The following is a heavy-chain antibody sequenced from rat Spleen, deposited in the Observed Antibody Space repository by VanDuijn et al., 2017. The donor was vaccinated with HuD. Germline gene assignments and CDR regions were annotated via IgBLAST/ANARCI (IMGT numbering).Heavy chain of an antibody. CDR3: ATTRFAY. V-gene: IGHV5-29*01. CDR2: ITYDGSST. CDR1: GFTLSNYG. D-gene: IGHD3-4*01. Sequence: EVQLVESGGGLVQPGRSLKLSCTASGFTLSNYGMAWVCQTPTRGLEWVASITYDGSSTYYRDSVKGRFTISRDNAKSTLYLQMDSLRSEDTATYYCATTRFAYWGQGTLVTVSS. J-gene: IGHJ3*01.